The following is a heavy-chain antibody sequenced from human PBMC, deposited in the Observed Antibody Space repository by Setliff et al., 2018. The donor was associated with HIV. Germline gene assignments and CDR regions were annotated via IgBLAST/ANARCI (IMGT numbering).Heavy chain of an antibody. Sequence: GGSLRLSCAASGFTFSSYSMNWVRQAPGKGLDWVSYTSSSGATIYYADSVKGRFTIYRDNTKNSLYLQMNILRTEDTAVYYCASPAAWDKGGYYPYWGPGTLVTVSS. CDR1: GFTFSSYS. J-gene: IGHJ4*02. D-gene: IGHD3-22*01. CDR2: TSSSGATI. CDR3: ASPAAWDKGGYYPY. V-gene: IGHV3-48*04.